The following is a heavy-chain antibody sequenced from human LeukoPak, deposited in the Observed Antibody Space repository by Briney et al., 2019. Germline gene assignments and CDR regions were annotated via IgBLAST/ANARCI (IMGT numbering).Heavy chain of an antibody. CDR2: IYSGGST. D-gene: IGHD1-26*01. CDR1: EFSVGSNY. CDR3: ARFLRGATNALEI. J-gene: IGHJ3*02. V-gene: IGHV3-66*01. Sequence: PGGSLRLSCAASEFSVGSNYMTWVRQAPGKGLEWVSLIYSGGSTYYADSVKGRFTISRDNSKNTLYLQMNSLRAEDTAVYYCARFLRGATNALEIWGQGTMVIVSS.